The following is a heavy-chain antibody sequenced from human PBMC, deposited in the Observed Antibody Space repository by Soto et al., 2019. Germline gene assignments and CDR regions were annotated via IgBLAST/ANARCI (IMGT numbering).Heavy chain of an antibody. CDR1: GDSVSSVSYH. CDR3: ARIHNWNDY. J-gene: IGHJ4*02. V-gene: IGHV4-61*01. D-gene: IGHD1-20*01. Sequence: SETLSLTCTVSGDSVSSVSYHWSWIRQPPGKGLEWIGYIYHSGSTNYNPSLKSRVTISVDTSKNQFSLKVNSVTDADTAVYYCARIHNWNDYWGQGTLVTVSS. CDR2: IYHSGST.